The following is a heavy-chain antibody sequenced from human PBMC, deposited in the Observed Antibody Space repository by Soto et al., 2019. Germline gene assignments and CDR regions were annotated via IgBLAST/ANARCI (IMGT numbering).Heavy chain of an antibody. CDR3: ARHCSSSCSTG. CDR1: GGSISSYY. V-gene: IGHV4-59*04. J-gene: IGHJ4*02. CDR2: IYYSGST. D-gene: IGHD6-6*01. Sequence: PSETLSLTCTVSGGSISSYYWSWIRQPPGKGLEWIGYIYYSGSTYYNPSLKSRVTISVDTSKNQFSLKLSSVTAADTAVYYCARHCSSSCSTGWGQGTLVTVSS.